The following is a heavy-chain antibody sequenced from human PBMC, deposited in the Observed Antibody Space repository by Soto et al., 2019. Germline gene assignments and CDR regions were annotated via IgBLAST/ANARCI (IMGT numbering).Heavy chain of an antibody. CDR2: IYHSGTT. CDR3: ARAHLVVTAVYYFDY. CDR1: CGSVSSGTYY. Sequence: SETLSLTCTVSCGSVSSGTYYWSWIRQPPGKGLEWIGYIYHSGTTNYNPSLKSRVTISVDRSKNQFSLKLSSVTAADTAVYYCARAHLVVTAVYYFDYWGQGTLVTVSS. D-gene: IGHD2-21*02. V-gene: IGHV4-61*01. J-gene: IGHJ4*02.